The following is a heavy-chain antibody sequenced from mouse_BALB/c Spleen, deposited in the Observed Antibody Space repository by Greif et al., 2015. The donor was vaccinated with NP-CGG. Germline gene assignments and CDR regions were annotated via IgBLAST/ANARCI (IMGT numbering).Heavy chain of an antibody. CDR1: GYTFSSYW. Sequence: QVQLQQSGAELMKPGASVKISCKATGYTFSSYWIEWVKQRPGHGLEWIGEILPGSGSTNYNEKFKGKATFTADTSSNTAYMQLSSLTSEDSAVYYCASGLDDYSYAMDYWGQGTSVTVSS. CDR3: ASGLDDYSYAMDY. J-gene: IGHJ4*01. CDR2: ILPGSGST. V-gene: IGHV1-9*01. D-gene: IGHD2-4*01.